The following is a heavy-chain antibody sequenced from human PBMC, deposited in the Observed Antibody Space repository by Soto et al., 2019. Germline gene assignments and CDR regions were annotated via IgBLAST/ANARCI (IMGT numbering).Heavy chain of an antibody. CDR2: INPSGGTT. CDR1: GYSFTSYY. CDR3: ASYYDSSASDYWYFDL. V-gene: IGHV1-46*01. J-gene: IGHJ2*01. D-gene: IGHD3-22*01. Sequence: QVQLVQSGAEVKKPGASVKISCKASGYSFTSYYMHWVRQAPGQGLEWMGIINPSGGTTRYAQKFKGRVTMTRDTSTSTVYMELSSLRSETTAVYYCASYYDSSASDYWYFDLWGRGTLVTVSS.